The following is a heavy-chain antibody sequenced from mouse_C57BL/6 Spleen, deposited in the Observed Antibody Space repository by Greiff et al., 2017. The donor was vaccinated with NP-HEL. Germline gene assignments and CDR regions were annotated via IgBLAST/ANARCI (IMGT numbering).Heavy chain of an antibody. D-gene: IGHD4-1*01. J-gene: IGHJ2*01. CDR3: ARHEDPGTFDY. CDR2: FYPGSGSI. V-gene: IGHV1-62-2*01. Sequence: QVQLQQSVAELVRPGASVKLSCTASGFNIKNTYMHWVKQRSGQGLEWIGWFYPGSGSIKYNEKFKDKATLTADKSSSTVYMELSRLTSEDSAVYFCARHEDPGTFDYWGQGTTLTVSS. CDR1: GFNIKNTY.